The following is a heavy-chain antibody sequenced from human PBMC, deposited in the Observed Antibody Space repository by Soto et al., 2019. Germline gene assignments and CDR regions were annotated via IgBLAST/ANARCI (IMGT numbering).Heavy chain of an antibody. V-gene: IGHV3-53*02. J-gene: IGHJ4*02. CDR1: GFTVSTKY. Sequence: EVQLVETGGGLIQPGGSLRLSCAASGFTVSTKYMSWVRQAPGKGLEWVSLIYIGGNTYYADSVKGRFTISRDNSKNTLYLQMNSLRAEATAVYYCATEGGGTWGGNYFDYWGQGTLVTVSS. CDR2: IYIGGNT. CDR3: ATEGGGTWGGNYFDY. D-gene: IGHD3-16*01.